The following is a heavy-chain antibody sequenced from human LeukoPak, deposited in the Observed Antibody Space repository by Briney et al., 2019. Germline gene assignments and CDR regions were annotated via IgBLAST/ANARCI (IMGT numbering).Heavy chain of an antibody. D-gene: IGHD6-19*01. Sequence: SETLSLTCTVSGGSISSSSYHWGWIRQPPGKGLEWIGSIYYSGSTYYNPSLKSRVTISVDTSKNQFSLKLSSVTAADTAVYYCARLRVAGTLDYWGQGTLVTVSS. V-gene: IGHV4-39*01. J-gene: IGHJ4*02. CDR1: GGSISSSSYH. CDR3: ARLRVAGTLDY. CDR2: IYYSGST.